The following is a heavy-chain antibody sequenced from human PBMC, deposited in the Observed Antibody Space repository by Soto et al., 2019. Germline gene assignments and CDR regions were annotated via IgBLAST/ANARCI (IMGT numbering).Heavy chain of an antibody. V-gene: IGHV1-18*01. CDR2: VSAYNGNT. CDR1: GYTFTSYS. J-gene: IGHJ5*02. D-gene: IGHD2-15*01. CDR3: VRQCRGVTCHWFVP. Sequence: GASVKVSCKASGYTFTSYSISWVRQAPGQGLEWMGRVSAYNGNTNYAQKLQGRVTMTTDTSTSTAYMELRSLRSEDTAVYYCVRQCRGVTCHWFVPWGQGTLVTVSS.